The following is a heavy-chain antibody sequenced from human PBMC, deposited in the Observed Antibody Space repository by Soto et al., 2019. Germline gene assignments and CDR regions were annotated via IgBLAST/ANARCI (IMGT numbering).Heavy chain of an antibody. J-gene: IGHJ4*02. D-gene: IGHD3-22*01. Sequence: PGGPLSPSCAASGFPFGASALQWVRQASGKGLEWLGRIGSRGESYAAPVKGRFTISRDDSKNTLYLQMNSLKTEDTAVYYCTTNITMILVAVDYWGQGTLVTVSS. CDR3: TTNITMILVAVDY. CDR1: GFPFGASA. V-gene: IGHV3-73*01. CDR2: IGSRGESY.